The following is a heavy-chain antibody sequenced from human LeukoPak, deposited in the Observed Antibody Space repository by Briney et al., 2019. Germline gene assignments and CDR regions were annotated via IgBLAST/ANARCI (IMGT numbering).Heavy chain of an antibody. CDR1: GFTFSDYH. Sequence: GGSLRLSCAASGFTFSDYHMSWTRQAPGKGLEWVSHITTSGRSIYYADSVKGRFTISRDDAKNSLYLQMNSLRAEDTAVYYCTRDYRWGQGTLVTVS. J-gene: IGHJ4*02. V-gene: IGHV3-11*04. CDR3: TRDYR. CDR2: ITTSGRSI. D-gene: IGHD4-11*01.